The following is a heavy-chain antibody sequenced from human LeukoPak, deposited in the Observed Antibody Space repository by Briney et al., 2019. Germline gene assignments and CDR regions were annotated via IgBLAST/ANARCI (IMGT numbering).Heavy chain of an antibody. Sequence: PSETLSLTCTVSGGSISSYYWSWIRQPPGKGLEWIGYIYYSGSTNYNPSLKSRVTISVDTSKNQFSLKLSSVTAAGTGVYYCARLNYYYYYGMDVWGQGTTVTVSS. CDR3: ARLNYYYYYGMDV. J-gene: IGHJ6*02. CDR2: IYYSGST. V-gene: IGHV4-59*08. CDR1: GGSISSYY.